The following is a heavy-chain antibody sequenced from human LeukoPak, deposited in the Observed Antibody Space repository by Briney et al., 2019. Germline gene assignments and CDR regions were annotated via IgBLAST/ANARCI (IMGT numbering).Heavy chain of an antibody. CDR2: ISYDGSNK. J-gene: IGHJ4*02. V-gene: IGHV3-30-3*01. Sequence: GGSLRLSCAASGFTFSCYAMHWVRQAPGKGLEWVAVISYDGSNKYYADSVKGRFTISRDNSKNTLYLQMNSLRAEDTAVYYCARNSPAEIQLFDYWGQGTLVTVSS. CDR3: ARNSPAEIQLFDY. D-gene: IGHD5-18*01. CDR1: GFTFSCYA.